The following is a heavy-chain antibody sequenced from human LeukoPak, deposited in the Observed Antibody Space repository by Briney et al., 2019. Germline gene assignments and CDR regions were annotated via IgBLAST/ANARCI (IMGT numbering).Heavy chain of an antibody. CDR3: ARHAVYAGRGWSFDY. CDR1: GGSFSGYY. Sequence: PSETLSLTCAVYGGSFSGYYWSWIRQPPGKGLEWIGYIYYSGSGGTNHNPSLKSRVTISVDTSKNQFSLSLSSVTAADTAVYYCARHAVYAGRGWSFDYSGQGTLVTVSS. D-gene: IGHD6-19*01. J-gene: IGHJ4*02. V-gene: IGHV4-59*08. CDR2: IYYSGSGGT.